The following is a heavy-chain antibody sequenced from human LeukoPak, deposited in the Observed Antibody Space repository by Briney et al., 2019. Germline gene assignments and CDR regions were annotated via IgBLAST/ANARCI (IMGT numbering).Heavy chain of an antibody. CDR2: ISAYNGNT. J-gene: IGHJ4*02. CDR1: GYTFTSYG. D-gene: IGHD3-3*01. V-gene: IGHV1-18*01. Sequence: ASVKVSCKASGYTFTSYGISWVRQAPGQGLEWMGWISAYNGNTNYAQKLQGRVTMTTDTSTSTAYMELRSLRSDDTAVCYCARFVSGRSGYYDFWSGFSHWGQGTLVTVSS. CDR3: ARFVSGRSGYYDFWSGFSH.